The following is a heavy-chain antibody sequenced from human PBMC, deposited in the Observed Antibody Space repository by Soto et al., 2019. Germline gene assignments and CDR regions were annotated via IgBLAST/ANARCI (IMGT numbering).Heavy chain of an antibody. CDR2: INHSGST. D-gene: IGHD1-7*01. Sequence: QVQLQQWGAGLLKPSETLSLTCAVYGGSFSGYYWSWIRQPPGKGLEWIGEINHSGSTNYNPSLKSRVTISVDTSKNQFSLKLSSVTAADTAVYYCEARYNWNSFDYWGQGTLVTVSS. V-gene: IGHV4-34*01. J-gene: IGHJ4*02. CDR1: GGSFSGYY. CDR3: EARYNWNSFDY.